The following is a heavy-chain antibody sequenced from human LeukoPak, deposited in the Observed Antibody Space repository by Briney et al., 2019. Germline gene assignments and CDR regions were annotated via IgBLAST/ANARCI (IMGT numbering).Heavy chain of an antibody. J-gene: IGHJ4*02. CDR2: ISPGGDIK. CDR3: AQDLAWIRFDN. D-gene: IGHD5-12*01. Sequence: QAGGSLRLSCAASGFIFSRHGMNWVRQAPGKGLEWVSGISPGGDIKYYADSVKGRFTISRDNSKNTVYLQMDSLRFEDAAVYYCAQDLAWIRFDNWGQGTLVTVSS. CDR1: GFIFSRHG. V-gene: IGHV3-23*01.